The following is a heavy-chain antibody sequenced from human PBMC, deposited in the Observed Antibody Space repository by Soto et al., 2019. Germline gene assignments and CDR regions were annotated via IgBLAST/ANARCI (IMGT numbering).Heavy chain of an antibody. CDR3: ASEVAYYDFWSGYYRYYGMDV. J-gene: IGHJ6*02. V-gene: IGHV6-1*01. CDR2: TYYRSKWYN. Sequence: PSQTLSLTCVISGDSVSSNSAAWNWIRQSPSRGLEWLGRTYYRSKWYNDYAVSVKSRITINPDTSKNQFSLQLNSVTPEDTAVYYCASEVAYYDFWSGYYRYYGMDVWGQGXTVTVSS. CDR1: GDSVSSNSAA. D-gene: IGHD3-3*01.